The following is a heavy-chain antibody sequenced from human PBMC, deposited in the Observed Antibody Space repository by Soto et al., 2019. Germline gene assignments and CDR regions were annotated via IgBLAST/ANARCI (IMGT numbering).Heavy chain of an antibody. J-gene: IGHJ6*02. Sequence: QVQLVQSGAEVKKPGSSVKVSCKASGGTFSRYSITWVRQAPGHGLEWIGRIIPIFGIPTYAQKFQGRVTFTAEEATSTAYMELSSLRSDDTAVYYCAREDRDREAGLVPAAIDGMDVWGHGTTVTVSS. CDR2: IIPIFGIP. D-gene: IGHD2-2*01. V-gene: IGHV1-69*08. CDR1: GGTFSRYS. CDR3: AREDRDREAGLVPAAIDGMDV.